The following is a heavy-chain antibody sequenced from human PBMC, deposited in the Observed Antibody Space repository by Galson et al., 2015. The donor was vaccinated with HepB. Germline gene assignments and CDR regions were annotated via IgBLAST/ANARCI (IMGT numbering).Heavy chain of an antibody. Sequence: SLRLSCAASGFTFSDYHMSWIRQAPGKGLEWVSYISNSGSTIYYADSVKGRFTLSRDNAKKSLYLQMNSLRVEDTAVYYCARATAEYFHDWGQGTLVTVSS. CDR3: ARATAEYFHD. CDR1: GFTFSDYH. J-gene: IGHJ1*01. CDR2: ISNSGSTI. V-gene: IGHV3-11*01.